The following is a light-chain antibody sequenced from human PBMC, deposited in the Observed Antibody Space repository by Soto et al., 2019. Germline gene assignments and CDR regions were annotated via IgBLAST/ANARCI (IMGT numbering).Light chain of an antibody. V-gene: IGKV4-1*01. J-gene: IGKJ2*01. CDR2: WAS. CDR1: QSVSYSSDDKNY. Sequence: DIVMTQSPASLAVSLGERATINCKSSQSVSYSSDDKNYLAWYQQKPGQPPKLLIYWASTRESGVPDRFSGSGSGTDFTLTISSLQAEDVAVYYCQQYYTTPNTFGQGTKLEIK. CDR3: QQYYTTPNT.